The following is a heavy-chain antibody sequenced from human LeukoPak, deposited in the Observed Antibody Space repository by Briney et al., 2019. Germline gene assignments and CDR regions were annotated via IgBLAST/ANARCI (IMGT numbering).Heavy chain of an antibody. CDR3: ARDLHYDILTGYPKYYFDY. CDR2: IYNGGST. CDR1: GFTFDDYA. D-gene: IGHD3-9*01. J-gene: IGHJ4*02. Sequence: GGSLRLSCAASGFTFDDYAMHWVRQAPGKGLEWVSVIYNGGSTYYADSVKGRFTISRDNSKNTVYLQMNSLRAEDTAVYYCARDLHYDILTGYPKYYFDYWGQGTLVTVSS. V-gene: IGHV3-66*01.